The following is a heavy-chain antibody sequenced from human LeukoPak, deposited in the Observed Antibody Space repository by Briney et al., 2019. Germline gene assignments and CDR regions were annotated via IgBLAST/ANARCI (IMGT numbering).Heavy chain of an antibody. V-gene: IGHV3-23*01. CDR1: RFTFNTYA. CDR3: ATVKRDCSGGTCYSYDY. CDR2: ISSNGDIT. J-gene: IGHJ4*02. Sequence: GGSLRLSCVASRFTFNTYAVNWVRQAPGKGLEWVSAISSNGDITYYADSVRGRFTISRDNSKNTVFLQMNSLRADDTVVYYCATVKRDCSGGTCYSYDYWGQGTLVTVSS. D-gene: IGHD2-15*01.